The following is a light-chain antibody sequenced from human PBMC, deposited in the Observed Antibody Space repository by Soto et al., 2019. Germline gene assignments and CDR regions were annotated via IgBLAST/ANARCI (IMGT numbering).Light chain of an antibody. CDR2: GAS. J-gene: IGKJ3*01. Sequence: EIVMTQSPATLSVSPGERATLSCRASQRVSSNLAWYQQKPCHAPRLLIYGASTRATGIPARLSGSGSGTEFTLTISSLNYEDFAIYYCQQYNNWPFTFGPGTKVDIK. V-gene: IGKV3-15*01. CDR1: QRVSSN. CDR3: QQYNNWPFT.